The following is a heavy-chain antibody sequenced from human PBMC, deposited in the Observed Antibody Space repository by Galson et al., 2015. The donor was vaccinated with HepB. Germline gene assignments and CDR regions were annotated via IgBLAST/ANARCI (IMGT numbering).Heavy chain of an antibody. J-gene: IGHJ3*02. D-gene: IGHD4-17*01. Sequence: SVKVSCKASGYTLTTYGLHWARQAPGQRLEWMRWINPNSGGTNYAQKFQGWVTMTRDTSISTAYMELSRLRSDDTAVYYCARAFRYYGDYGPGDAFDIWGQGTMVTVSS. V-gene: IGHV1-2*04. CDR1: GYTLTTYG. CDR3: ARAFRYYGDYGPGDAFDI. CDR2: INPNSGGT.